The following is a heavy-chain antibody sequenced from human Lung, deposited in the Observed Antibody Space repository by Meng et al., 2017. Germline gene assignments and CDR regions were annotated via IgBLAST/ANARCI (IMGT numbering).Heavy chain of an antibody. V-gene: IGHV7-4-1*02. CDR1: GDTFTSYA. Sequence: VPLVPSGSSLKNPAASAKGSCKASGDTFTSYAMNWVRQAPGQGLEWMGWINTNTGKPAYAQAFTGRFVLSLDSSVTTAYLQISSLEADDTAIYYCARDGGRRFDYWGQGTLVTVSS. CDR3: ARDGGRRFDY. J-gene: IGHJ4*02. D-gene: IGHD1-26*01. CDR2: INTNTGKP.